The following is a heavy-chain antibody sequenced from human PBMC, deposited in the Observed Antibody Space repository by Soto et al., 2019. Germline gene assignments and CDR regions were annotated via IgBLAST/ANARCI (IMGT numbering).Heavy chain of an antibody. D-gene: IGHD6-19*01. J-gene: IGHJ6*02. Sequence: QVRLRESGPGLVKPSETLSLTCNVSGASIYTTSYYWGWVRQPPGGGLQWIGSDYYGLNTYYNPSPGSRVSISLDMSTNQVSLEGTSVTAADSAVYYCVSHAVAGSAYPHHGLDVWGQGTTVTVSS. CDR2: DYYGLNT. CDR3: VSHAVAGSAYPHHGLDV. CDR1: GASIYTTSYY. V-gene: IGHV4-39*01.